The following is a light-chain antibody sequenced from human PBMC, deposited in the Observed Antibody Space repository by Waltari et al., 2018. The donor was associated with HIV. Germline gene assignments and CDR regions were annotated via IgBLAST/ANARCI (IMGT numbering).Light chain of an antibody. V-gene: IGLV2-23*01. CDR2: EAI. Sequence: QSALTQPASVSGSPGQSITISCAGTSSDVGNNNLVSWYQQHPGKAPKLIIYEAIKRPSGVSDRISGSKSASTASLTISGLQADDEADYFCSSYGGSSIWLFGGGTKLTVL. CDR1: SSDVGNNNL. J-gene: IGLJ2*01. CDR3: SSYGGSSIWL.